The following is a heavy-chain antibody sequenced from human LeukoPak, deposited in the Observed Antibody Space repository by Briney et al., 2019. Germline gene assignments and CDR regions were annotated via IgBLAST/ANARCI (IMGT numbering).Heavy chain of an antibody. CDR2: IKSKTDGGTT. CDR3: TTVPDYSSSWNAEYFRH. CDR1: GFTFTNAW. Sequence: PGGSLRLSCAASGFTFTNAWMSWVRQAPGKGLEWVGRIKSKTDGGTTDYAAPVKGRFTISRDDSKNTLYLQMNSLKIEDTAVYYCTTVPDYSSSWNAEYFRHWGQGTLVTVSS. J-gene: IGHJ1*01. D-gene: IGHD6-13*01. V-gene: IGHV3-15*01.